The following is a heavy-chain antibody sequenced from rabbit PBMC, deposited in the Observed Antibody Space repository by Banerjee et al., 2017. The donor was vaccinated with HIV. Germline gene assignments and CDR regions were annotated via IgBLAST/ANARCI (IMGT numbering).Heavy chain of an antibody. D-gene: IGHD3-1*01. V-gene: IGHV1S45*01. CDR1: GFSFSSSYW. J-gene: IGHJ4*01. Sequence: QEQLEESGGGLVKPGTSLTLTCTASGFSFSSSYWIHWVRQAPGKGLEWIGCIYAGSGAKTFYASWAKGRFTSSKTSSTTVTLQMTSLTAADTATYFCAREGHGTGYFSLWGQGTLVTVS. CDR2: IYAGSGAKT. CDR3: AREGHGTGYFSL.